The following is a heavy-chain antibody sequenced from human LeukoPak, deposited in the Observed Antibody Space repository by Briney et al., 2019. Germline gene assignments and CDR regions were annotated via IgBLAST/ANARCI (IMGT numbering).Heavy chain of an antibody. J-gene: IGHJ4*02. CDR3: ARLKAEAGTWEVLDY. CDR1: GYTFTSYA. CDR2: INTNTGNP. D-gene: IGHD6-19*01. Sequence: GASVKVSCKASGYTFTSYAMNWVRQAPGQGLEWMGWINTNTGNPTYAQGFTGRFVFSLDTSVSTAYLQISSLKAEDTAVYYCARLKAEAGTWEVLDYWGQGTLVTVSS. V-gene: IGHV7-4-1*02.